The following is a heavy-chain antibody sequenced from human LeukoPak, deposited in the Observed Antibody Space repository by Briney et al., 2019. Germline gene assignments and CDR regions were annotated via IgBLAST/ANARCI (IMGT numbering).Heavy chain of an antibody. J-gene: IGHJ4*02. CDR3: VRGGASRWGTNSFDF. V-gene: IGHV4-38-2*01. Sequence: SETLSLTCAVSNYSISDGHYWGRIRQPPGKGLEWIANAFQSGSTYYSPPLRSRVTVSVDTSKNQFSLMVRSVTAADTAVYYCVRGGASRWGTNSFDFWGQGKLVTVSS. CDR2: AFQSGST. CDR1: NYSISDGHY. D-gene: IGHD1-1*01.